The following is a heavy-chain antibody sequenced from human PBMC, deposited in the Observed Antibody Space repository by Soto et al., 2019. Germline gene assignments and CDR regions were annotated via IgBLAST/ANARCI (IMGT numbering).Heavy chain of an antibody. V-gene: IGHV1-69*01. CDR2: IIPIFGTA. J-gene: IGHJ2*01. CDR3: ARDLGGVPAAIGGSYWYFDL. Sequence: QVQLVQSGAEVKKPGSSVKVSCKASGGTFSSYAISWVRQAPGQGLEWMGGIIPIFGTANYAQKFQGRVTITADESTSTAYMELSSLRSEDTAVYYCARDLGGVPAAIGGSYWYFDLWGRGTLVTVSS. D-gene: IGHD2-2*01. CDR1: GGTFSSYA.